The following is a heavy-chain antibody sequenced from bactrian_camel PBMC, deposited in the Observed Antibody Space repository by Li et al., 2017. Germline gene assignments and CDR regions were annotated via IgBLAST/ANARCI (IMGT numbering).Heavy chain of an antibody. J-gene: IGHJ7*01. CDR1: GFTFSSYY. V-gene: IGHV3S26*01. CDR2: IRSDGRDT. D-gene: IGHD6*01. Sequence: QVQLVESGGGVVQPGGSLRLSCAASGFTFSSYYMTWVRQAPGKGLEWVSFIRSDGRDTRYAYSVKGRFTISRDNDQNTLHLQMNSLGTEDTALYYCATDRDGGSRFDGMDYWGKGTQVTDS.